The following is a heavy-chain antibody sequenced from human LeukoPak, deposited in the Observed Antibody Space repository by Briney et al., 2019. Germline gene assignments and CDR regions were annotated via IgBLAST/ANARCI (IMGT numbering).Heavy chain of an antibody. CDR3: AREGEGGFDY. J-gene: IGHJ4*02. D-gene: IGHD3-16*01. Sequence: GGSLRLSCAASGFTFSSYWISWVRQAPGKGLEWVANIKQDGSEKSYVDSVEGRFTISRDNAKSSLYLQMDSLRVEDTAVYYCAREGEGGFDYWGQGTLVTVSS. CDR1: GFTFSSYW. CDR2: IKQDGSEK. V-gene: IGHV3-7*01.